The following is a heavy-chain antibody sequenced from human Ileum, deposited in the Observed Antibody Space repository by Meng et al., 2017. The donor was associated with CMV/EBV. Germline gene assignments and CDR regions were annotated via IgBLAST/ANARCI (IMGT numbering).Heavy chain of an antibody. CDR2: ISYTGSV. V-gene: IGHV4-39*07. D-gene: IGHD6-19*01. Sequence: LQLQESGPGMVKPAEIVSLSCSVSGGSISNARYYWGWIRQSPGKGLEWIATISYTGSVYYNPSLKTRVTISLDTSKNQFSLILNSVTAADTALYYCARGPISGYSNGWYVDSWGQGTLVTVSS. CDR3: ARGPISGYSNGWYVDS. CDR1: GGSISNARYY. J-gene: IGHJ4*02.